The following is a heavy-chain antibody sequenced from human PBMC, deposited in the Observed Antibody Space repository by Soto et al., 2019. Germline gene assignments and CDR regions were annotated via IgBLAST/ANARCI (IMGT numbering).Heavy chain of an antibody. Sequence: LSLTCTVSGGSVSSGSYYWSWIRQPPGKGLEWMGDIYYSGSTNYNPSLKSRVTISVDTSKSQFSLKLSSVTAADTAVYYCARQSGRSMDVWGQGTTVTVSS. CDR3: ARQSGRSMDV. J-gene: IGHJ6*02. CDR2: IYYSGST. CDR1: GGSVSSGSYY. V-gene: IGHV4-61*01.